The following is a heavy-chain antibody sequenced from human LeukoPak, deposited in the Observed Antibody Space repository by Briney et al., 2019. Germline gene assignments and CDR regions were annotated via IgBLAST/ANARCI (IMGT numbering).Heavy chain of an antibody. D-gene: IGHD2-2*01. V-gene: IGHV3-21*01. CDR1: GFTLRMPS. J-gene: IGHJ5*02. CDR2: ISSSGSYK. Sequence: GGSLRLSCTTSGFTLRMPSFNWVRQLPGRGLDWVASISSSGSYKYYTDSVEGRFTISRDKAKDSLFLQIDRLRAEDPAVYFCARELGNRDNYANDPIGPWGQGTLVTVSS. CDR3: ARELGNRDNYANDPIGP.